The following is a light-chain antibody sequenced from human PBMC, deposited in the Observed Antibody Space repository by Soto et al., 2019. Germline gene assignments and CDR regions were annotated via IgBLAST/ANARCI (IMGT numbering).Light chain of an antibody. CDR3: SSYTSSSTVV. CDR2: DVS. CDR1: SSDVGGYNY. V-gene: IGLV2-14*01. Sequence: QSVLTQPASVSGSPGQSITISCTGTSSDVGGYNYVSWYQQHPGKAPKLMIYDVSNRPSGVSNRFSGSKSGNTASLTISGLQAEDEALYYCSSYTSSSTVVFGGGTKLTVL. J-gene: IGLJ2*01.